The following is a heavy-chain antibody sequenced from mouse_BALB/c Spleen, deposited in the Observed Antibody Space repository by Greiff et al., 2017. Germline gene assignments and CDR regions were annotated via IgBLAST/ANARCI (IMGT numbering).Heavy chain of an antibody. J-gene: IGHJ2*01. CDR3: ARGGITTATGDY. V-gene: IGHV1-69*02. CDR2: IDPSDSYT. CDR1: GYTFTSYW. Sequence: QVQLQQPGAELVKPGASVKLSCKASGYTFTSYWMHWVKQRPGQGLEWIGEIDPSDSYTNYNQKFKGKATLTVDKSSSTAYMQLSSLTSEDSAVYYCARGGITTATGDYWGQGTTLTVSS. D-gene: IGHD1-2*01.